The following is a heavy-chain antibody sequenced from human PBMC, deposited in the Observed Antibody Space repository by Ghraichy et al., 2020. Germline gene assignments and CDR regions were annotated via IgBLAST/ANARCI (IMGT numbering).Heavy chain of an antibody. D-gene: IGHD3-16*01. CDR1: GGSVSSGPYY. CDR3: ASGLGYDSTFFDF. Sequence: SETLSLTCSVSGGSVSSGPYYWSWIRQPPGKRLEWITYIYYSGSTTYNPSLKSRVTISVDTSKNQFSLTLTSVTAADTAVYYCASGLGYDSTFFDFWGQGALVTVSS. CDR2: IYYSGST. J-gene: IGHJ4*02. V-gene: IGHV4-61*01.